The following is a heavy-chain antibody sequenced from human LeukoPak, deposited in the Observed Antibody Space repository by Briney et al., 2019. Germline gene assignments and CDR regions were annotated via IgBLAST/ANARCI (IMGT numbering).Heavy chain of an antibody. CDR2: TSSDLNVK. Sequence: GRSLRLSCAASGFTFSSYGMHWVRQAPGKGLEWVAVTSSDLNVKLYADSVKGRFTISRDNSRSTLYLQMNSPRPEDTAIYYCAREGYYGSGSPPSLYFDYWGQGTLVTVSS. J-gene: IGHJ4*02. V-gene: IGHV3-30*03. CDR3: AREGYYGSGSPPSLYFDY. CDR1: GFTFSSYG. D-gene: IGHD3-10*01.